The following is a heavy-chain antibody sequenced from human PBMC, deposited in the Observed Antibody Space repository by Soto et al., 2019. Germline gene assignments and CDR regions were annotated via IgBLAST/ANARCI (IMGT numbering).Heavy chain of an antibody. V-gene: IGHV3-7*01. D-gene: IGHD1-1*01. CDR1: GFTFNRHW. Sequence: EVQLVESGGGLVQPGGSLRLSCAVSGFTFNRHWMSWVRHTRGKGLEWVASIKEDGSEKSYVDSVKGRFTISRDNAKNSLFLQMNSLRVEDSSEYYCVRTGWNPPDYWGQGTLVTVSS. CDR2: IKEDGSEK. J-gene: IGHJ4*02. CDR3: VRTGWNPPDY.